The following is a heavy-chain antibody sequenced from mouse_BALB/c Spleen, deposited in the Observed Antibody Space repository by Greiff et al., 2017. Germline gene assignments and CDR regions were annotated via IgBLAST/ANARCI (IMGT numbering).Heavy chain of an antibody. CDR3: ARGGYGSSPYYYAMDY. CDR2: ISSGSSTI. CDR1: GFTFSSFG. V-gene: IGHV5-17*02. J-gene: IGHJ4*01. D-gene: IGHD1-1*01. Sequence: EVKLMESGGGLVQPGGSRKLSCAASGFTFSSFGMHWVRQAPEKGLEWVAYISSGSSTIYYADTVKGRFTISRDNPKNTLFLQMTSLRSEDTAMYYCARGGYGSSPYYYAMDYWGQGTSVTVSS.